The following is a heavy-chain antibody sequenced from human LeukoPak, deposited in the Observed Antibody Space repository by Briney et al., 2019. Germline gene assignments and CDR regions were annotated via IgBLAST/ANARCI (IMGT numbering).Heavy chain of an antibody. D-gene: IGHD2-15*01. Sequence: PGRSLRLSCAASGFTFDDYAMHWVRQAPGKGLEWVSGISWNRGSIGYADSVKGRFTISRDNAKNSLYLQMNSLRAEDTALYYCAKDRGGIPSGDFDYWGQGTLVTVSS. CDR3: AKDRGGIPSGDFDY. J-gene: IGHJ4*02. V-gene: IGHV3-9*01. CDR1: GFTFDDYA. CDR2: ISWNRGSI.